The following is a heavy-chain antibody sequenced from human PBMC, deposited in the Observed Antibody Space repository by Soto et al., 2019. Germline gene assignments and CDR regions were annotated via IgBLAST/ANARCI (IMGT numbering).Heavy chain of an antibody. J-gene: IGHJ4*02. Sequence: GGSLRLSCAASGFTFSTYEMNWVRQAPGKGLEWVSYISSSGSTIYYADSVKGRFTISRDNAKKSLYLQMNSLRDEDTAVYYCARDLGGYSSSWYYFDYWGQGTLVTVSS. CDR3: ARDLGGYSSSWYYFDY. D-gene: IGHD6-13*01. CDR1: GFTFSTYE. V-gene: IGHV3-48*03. CDR2: ISSSGSTI.